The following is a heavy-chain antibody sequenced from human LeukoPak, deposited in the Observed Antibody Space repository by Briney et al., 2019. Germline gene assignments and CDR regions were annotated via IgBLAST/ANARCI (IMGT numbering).Heavy chain of an antibody. CDR1: RYTFTGYY. V-gene: IGHV1-2*02. J-gene: IGHJ4*02. CDR3: ARDERYDSSGYPFDY. CDR2: INPNSGDT. Sequence: ASVKVSCKASRYTFTGYYMHWVRQAPGQGLEWMGWINPNSGDTNYAQKFQGRVTMTRDMSISTAYMELSRLRSDDTAVYYCARDERYDSSGYPFDYWGQGTLVTVSS. D-gene: IGHD3-22*01.